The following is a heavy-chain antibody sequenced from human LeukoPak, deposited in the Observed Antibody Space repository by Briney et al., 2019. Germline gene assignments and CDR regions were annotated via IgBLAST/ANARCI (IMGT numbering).Heavy chain of an antibody. V-gene: IGHV3-21*01. CDR1: GFTFSSYS. Sequence: PGGSLRLSCAASGFTFSSYSMNWVRQAPGKGLEWVSSISSSSSYIYYADSVKGRFTISRDNAKNSLYLQMNSVRAEDTAVYYCARETGPASGFDYWGQGTLVTVSS. J-gene: IGHJ4*02. CDR3: ARETGPASGFDY. D-gene: IGHD3-10*01. CDR2: ISSSSSYI.